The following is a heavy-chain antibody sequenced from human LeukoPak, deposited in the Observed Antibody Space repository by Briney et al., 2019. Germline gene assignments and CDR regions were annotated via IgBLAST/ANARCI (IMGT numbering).Heavy chain of an antibody. CDR3: AKDRHGQQWLGSGMDV. Sequence: GGSLRLSCAASGFTFSSYAMSWVRQAPGKGLEWVSAISGSGGSTYYADSVKGRFTISRDNSKNTLYLQMNSLRAEDTAVYYCAKDRHGQQWLGSGMDVWGQGTTVTVSS. V-gene: IGHV3-23*01. J-gene: IGHJ6*02. CDR2: ISGSGGST. CDR1: GFTFSSYA. D-gene: IGHD6-19*01.